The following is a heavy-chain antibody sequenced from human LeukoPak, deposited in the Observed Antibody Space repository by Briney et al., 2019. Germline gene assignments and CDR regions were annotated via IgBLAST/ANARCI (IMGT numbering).Heavy chain of an antibody. Sequence: SETLSLTCTVSGGSISSGDSYWSWIRQPPGKGLEWIGYISYSGSTYYNASLKSRVTISVDTSKNQFSLKLSSVTAADTAVYYCAREGAGNSPFDYWGQGTVVTVSS. CDR2: ISYSGST. V-gene: IGHV4-30-4*01. CDR3: AREGAGNSPFDY. CDR1: GGSISSGDSY. D-gene: IGHD4-23*01. J-gene: IGHJ4*02.